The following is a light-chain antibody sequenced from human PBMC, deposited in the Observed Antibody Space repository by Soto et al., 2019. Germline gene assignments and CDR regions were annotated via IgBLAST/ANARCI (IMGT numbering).Light chain of an antibody. CDR2: EVS. CDR3: SSYGGSNNLV. Sequence: QSALTQPPSASGSPGQSVTISCTGASSDVGGYSYVSWYQQHPGKAPKLMIYEVSKRPSGVPDRLSGSKSGNTASLTVSGLQAEDEADYYCSSYGGSNNLVFGGGTKVTVL. J-gene: IGLJ2*01. V-gene: IGLV2-8*01. CDR1: SSDVGGYSY.